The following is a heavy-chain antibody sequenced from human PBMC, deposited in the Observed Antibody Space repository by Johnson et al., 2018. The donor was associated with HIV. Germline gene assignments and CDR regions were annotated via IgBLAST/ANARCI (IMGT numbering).Heavy chain of an antibody. V-gene: IGHV3-30*18. Sequence: QVQLVESGGGVVQPGRSLRLSCAASGFTFSSYGMHWVRQAPGKGLEWVAVISYDGSNKYYADSVKGRFTITRDNSKNTWYLQMNSLRAEDTAVYYCAKDEGDGYRHDAFDIWGQGTMVTVSS. CDR3: AKDEGDGYRHDAFDI. J-gene: IGHJ3*02. CDR1: GFTFSSYG. CDR2: ISYDGSNK. D-gene: IGHD5-24*01.